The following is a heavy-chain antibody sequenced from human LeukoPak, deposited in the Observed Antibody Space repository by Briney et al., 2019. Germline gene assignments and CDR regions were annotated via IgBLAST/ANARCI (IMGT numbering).Heavy chain of an antibody. D-gene: IGHD3-9*01. V-gene: IGHV3-64D*06. CDR2: ISSNGDST. J-gene: IGHJ4*02. CDR3: VKAPAHYDTLTALDY. CDR1: GFTFSSYA. Sequence: GGSLRLSCSAFGFTFSSYAMHWVRQAPGKGLECVSVISSNGDSTYYADSVKGRFTISRDNSKNTLFLQMSSLRVEDTAVYYCVKAPAHYDTLTALDYWGQGTLVTVSS.